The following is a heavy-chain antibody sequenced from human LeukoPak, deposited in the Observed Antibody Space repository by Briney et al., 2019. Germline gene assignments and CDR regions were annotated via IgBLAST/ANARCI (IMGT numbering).Heavy chain of an antibody. J-gene: IGHJ5*02. CDR1: GYTFTGYY. CDR3: ARDAGQRTYYYDSSGYYLSWFDP. CDR2: INPNSGGA. V-gene: IGHV1-2*02. Sequence: TSVKVSCKASGYTFTGYYMHWVRQAPGQGLEWMGWINPNSGGANYAQKFQGRVTMTRDTSISTAYMELSRLRSEDTAVYYCARDAGQRTYYYDSSGYYLSWFDPWGQGTLVTVSS. D-gene: IGHD3-22*01.